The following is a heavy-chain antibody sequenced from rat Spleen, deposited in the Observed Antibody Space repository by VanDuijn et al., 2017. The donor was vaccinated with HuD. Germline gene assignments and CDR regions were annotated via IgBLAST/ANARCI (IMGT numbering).Heavy chain of an antibody. J-gene: IGHJ4*01. V-gene: IGHV2-34*01. CDR2: MWYDGDT. CDR1: GFSLTSYS. CDR3: ARAPGNGYVMDA. Sequence: QVQLKESGPGLVQPSETLSLTCTVSGFSLTSYSVSWVRQPSGKGPEWMGRMWYDGDTVYNSALKSRLSISRDTSKNQVFLKMNSLQSEDTTTYYCARAPGNGYVMDAWGQGASVTVSS. D-gene: IGHD5-1*01.